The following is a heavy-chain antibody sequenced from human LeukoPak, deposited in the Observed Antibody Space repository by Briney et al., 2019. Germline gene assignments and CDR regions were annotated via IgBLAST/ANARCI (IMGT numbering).Heavy chain of an antibody. CDR3: ARGILGNKNLGSLDY. CDR2: INTDGGTT. CDR1: ELTFSNYW. J-gene: IGHJ4*02. Sequence: VRSLRLSCAPSELTFSNYWMHWVRHAPGEGLVCVSGINTDGGTTGYADSVKGRFTISRDDANIKMYLQMNSLRAEDTAVYYCARGILGNKNLGSLDYWGQGTLVTVSS. V-gene: IGHV3-74*01. D-gene: IGHD4-23*01.